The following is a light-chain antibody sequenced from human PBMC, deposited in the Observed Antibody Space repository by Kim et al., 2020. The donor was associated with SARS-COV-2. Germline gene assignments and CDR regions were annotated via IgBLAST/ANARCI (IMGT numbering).Light chain of an antibody. CDR1: QDISNY. J-gene: IGKJ1*01. CDR3: QQYHGDPPT. CDR2: AAS. V-gene: IGKV1-16*02. Sequence: SASVGDRVTITCRASQDISNYVAWLQQKAGKAPKSLIYAASGLQRGVPSKFSGSGSGTHFTLTINSLQPEDFATYYCQQYHGDPPTFGQGTKVDIK.